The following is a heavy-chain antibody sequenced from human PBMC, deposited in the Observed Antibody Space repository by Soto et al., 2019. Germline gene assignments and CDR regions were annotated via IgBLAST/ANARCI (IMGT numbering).Heavy chain of an antibody. D-gene: IGHD2-21*01. V-gene: IGHV1-18*01. CDR1: GYTFTSYG. CDR2: ISAYNCNT. Sequence: ASVKVSCKAPGYTFTSYGISWVRQAPGQRLEWMGWISAYNCNTNYAQKLQGRVTMTTDTSTSTAYMELRSLRSDDTAVYYCARSIANNWFDPWGQGTLVTVSS. CDR3: ARSIANNWFDP. J-gene: IGHJ5*02.